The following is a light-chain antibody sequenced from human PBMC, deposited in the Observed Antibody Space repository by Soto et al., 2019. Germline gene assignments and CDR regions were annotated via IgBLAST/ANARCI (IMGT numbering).Light chain of an antibody. CDR3: QQYGGSTRT. CDR2: GAS. J-gene: IGKJ1*01. Sequence: EIVFTQSPGTLSLSPGEGATLSCRASQSISSNFLAWYQQKRGQAPRLLIHGASNRETGIPDRFGGSGAGTEFTLTITRLEPEDVAVYYCQQYGGSTRTFGQGTKVDIK. CDR1: QSISSNF. V-gene: IGKV3-20*01.